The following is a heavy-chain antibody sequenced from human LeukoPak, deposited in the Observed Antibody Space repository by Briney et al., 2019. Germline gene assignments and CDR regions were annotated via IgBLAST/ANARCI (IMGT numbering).Heavy chain of an antibody. CDR2: ISPSGNT. V-gene: IGHV4-34*01. D-gene: IGHD4-11*01. CDR3: ARRVRSADYRLDY. CDR1: GGSFTIYS. J-gene: IGHJ4*02. Sequence: PSETLSLTCAVYGGSFTIYSWTWIRQPPGRSLEWVGEISPSGNTQYNPSLKSRVTISLDASKSQFYLKLNSVTAADTAVYYCARRVRSADYRLDYWGQGTLVTVSS.